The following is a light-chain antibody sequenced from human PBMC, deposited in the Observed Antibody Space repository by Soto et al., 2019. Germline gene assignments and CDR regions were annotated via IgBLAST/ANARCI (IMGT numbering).Light chain of an antibody. CDR3: LQDYNYPRT. Sequence: ARVTIICRASQGIRNDLGWYQQKPGKAPKLLIYAASSLQSGVPSRFSGSGSGTDFTLTISSLQPEDFATYYCLQDYNYPRTFGQGTRLEIK. CDR1: QGIRND. V-gene: IGKV1-6*01. CDR2: AAS. J-gene: IGKJ5*01.